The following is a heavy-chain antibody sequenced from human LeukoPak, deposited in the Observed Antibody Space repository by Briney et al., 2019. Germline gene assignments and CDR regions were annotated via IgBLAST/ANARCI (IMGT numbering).Heavy chain of an antibody. D-gene: IGHD3-10*01. CDR1: GFSLSTSGMC. CDR3: ARICSPRFGDFVDY. V-gene: IGHV2-70*11. CDR2: IDWDDDK. J-gene: IGHJ4*02. Sequence: SGPALVKPTQTLTPTCTFSGFSLSTSGMCVSWIRQPPGKALEWLARIDWDDDKYYSTSLKTRLTISKNTSKNQVVPTMTNMDPVDTATYYCARICSPRFGDFVDYWGQGTLVTVSS.